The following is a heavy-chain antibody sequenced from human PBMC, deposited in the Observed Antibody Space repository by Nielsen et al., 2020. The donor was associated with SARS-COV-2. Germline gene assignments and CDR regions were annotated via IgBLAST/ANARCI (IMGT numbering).Heavy chain of an antibody. V-gene: IGHV4-31*03. J-gene: IGHJ6*03. CDR3: ARGLLEYYYYMDV. CDR2: IYYSGST. D-gene: IGHD1-1*01. CDR1: GGSISSGGYY. Sequence: SETLSLTCTVSGGSISSGGYYWSWIRQHPGKGLEWIGYIYYSGSTYYNPSLKSRVTISVDTSKNQSSLKLSSVTAADTAVYYCARGLLEYYYYMDVWGKGTTVTVSS.